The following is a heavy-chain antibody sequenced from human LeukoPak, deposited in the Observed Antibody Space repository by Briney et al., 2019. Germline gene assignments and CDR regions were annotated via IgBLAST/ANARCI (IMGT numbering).Heavy chain of an antibody. J-gene: IGHJ4*02. V-gene: IGHV3-21*01. CDR2: ISSSSSYI. Sequence: GGSLRLSCAASGFTFSSSSMNWVRKAPGKGLEWVSSISSSSSYIYYADSVKGRFTISRDNAKNSLYLQMNSLRAEDTAVYYCARDDGDYVLNKFGYWGQGTLVTVSS. D-gene: IGHD4-17*01. CDR1: GFTFSSSS. CDR3: ARDDGDYVLNKFGY.